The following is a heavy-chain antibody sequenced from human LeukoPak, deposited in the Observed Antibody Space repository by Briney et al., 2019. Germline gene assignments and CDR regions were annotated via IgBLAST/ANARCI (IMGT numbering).Heavy chain of an antibody. CDR2: INTNTGNP. CDR3: ARDSFDYYDILTGLSY. Sequence: ASVKVSCKASGYTFTSYAMNWVRQAPGQGLEWMGWINTNTGNPTYAQGFTGRFVFSLDTSVSTAYLQISSLKAEDTAVYYCARDSFDYYDILTGLSYWGQGTLVTASS. D-gene: IGHD3-9*01. V-gene: IGHV7-4-1*02. CDR1: GYTFTSYA. J-gene: IGHJ4*02.